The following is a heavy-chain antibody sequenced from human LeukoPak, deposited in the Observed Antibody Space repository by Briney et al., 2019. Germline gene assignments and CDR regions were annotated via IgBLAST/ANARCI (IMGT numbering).Heavy chain of an antibody. CDR1: GYSFTSYW. Sequence: GESLKISCQGSGYSFTSYWIGWVRQMPGKGLEPMGNIYPGDSDTRHRPSFQGQVTISADKSISTAYLQWSSLKASDTAMYYCARLGRIQKGDYWGQGTLVTVSS. J-gene: IGHJ4*02. CDR2: IYPGDSDT. V-gene: IGHV5-51*01. CDR3: ARLGRIQKGDY. D-gene: IGHD1-26*01.